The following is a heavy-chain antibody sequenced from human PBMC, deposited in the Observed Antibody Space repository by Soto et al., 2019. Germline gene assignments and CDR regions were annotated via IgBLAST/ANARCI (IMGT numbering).Heavy chain of an antibody. J-gene: IGHJ6*02. D-gene: IGHD3-10*01. CDR3: AGQPTAGSYYDLGSYYYYYAMDV. Sequence: PSETLSPTCTVSGGSISSGDYYWSWIRQPPGKGLEWIGYIYYSGSTYYNPSLKSRVTISVDTSKNQFSLKLSSVTAADTAVYYCAGQPTAGSYYDLGSYYYYYAMDVWGQGTTVTVSS. CDR1: GGSISSGDYY. V-gene: IGHV4-30-4*01. CDR2: IYYSGST.